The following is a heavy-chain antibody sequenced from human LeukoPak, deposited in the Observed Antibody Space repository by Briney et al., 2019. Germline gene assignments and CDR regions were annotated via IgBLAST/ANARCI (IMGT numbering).Heavy chain of an antibody. J-gene: IGHJ2*01. CDR1: GGSISSSSYF. CDR3: ARSSSGSYNVDWYFDL. V-gene: IGHV4-39*01. Sequence: SETLSLTCTVSGGSISSSSYFWGWIRQPPGKGLEWIGSIYYSGSTYYNPSLKSRVTISVDTSKNQFSLKLSSVTAADTAVYYCARSSSGSYNVDWYFDLWGRGTLVTVPS. CDR2: IYYSGST. D-gene: IGHD1-26*01.